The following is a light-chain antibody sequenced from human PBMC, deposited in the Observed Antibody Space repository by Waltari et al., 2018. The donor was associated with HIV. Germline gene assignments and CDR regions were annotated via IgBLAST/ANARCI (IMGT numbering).Light chain of an antibody. Sequence: SSGLTQPPSVSVSPVQTAKITCSGHGLSNPYLLWYQQKTGQAPVLVIYKDTERPSNIPERFSGATSGTTVTLTISGVQAEDEADYFCHSEDNTGAAFFGGGTRLTVL. CDR2: KDT. J-gene: IGLJ2*01. CDR1: GLSNPY. CDR3: HSEDNTGAAF. V-gene: IGLV3-25*03.